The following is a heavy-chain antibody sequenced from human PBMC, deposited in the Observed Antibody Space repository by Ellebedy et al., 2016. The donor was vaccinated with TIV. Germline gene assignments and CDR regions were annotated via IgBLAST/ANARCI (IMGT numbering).Heavy chain of an antibody. V-gene: IGHV4-34*01. CDR1: GGSFSGYY. CDR2: INHSGST. D-gene: IGHD6-13*01. Sequence: SETLSLTCAVYGGSFSGYYWSWIRQPPGKGPEWIGDINHSGSTNYNPSLKSRVTISVDKSKNQFSLKLSSVTAADTAVYYCARGDGSRWFYYYGMDVWGQGTTVTVSS. J-gene: IGHJ6*02. CDR3: ARGDGSRWFYYYGMDV.